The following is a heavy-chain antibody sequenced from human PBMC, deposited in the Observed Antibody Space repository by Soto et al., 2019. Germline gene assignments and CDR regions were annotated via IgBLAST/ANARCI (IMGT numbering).Heavy chain of an antibody. D-gene: IGHD2-15*01. CDR3: ATAPGVYCSGGSCYSFPYYYYYYMDV. V-gene: IGHV4-59*08. J-gene: IGHJ6*03. CDR1: GGSISSYY. Sequence: PSETLSLTCTVSGGSISSYYWFWIRQPPGKGLEWIGYVYYSGRTNYNPSLKSRVTISVDTSKNQFSLKLNSVTAADTAVYYCATAPGVYCSGGSCYSFPYYYYYYMDVWGKGTTVTVSS. CDR2: VYYSGRT.